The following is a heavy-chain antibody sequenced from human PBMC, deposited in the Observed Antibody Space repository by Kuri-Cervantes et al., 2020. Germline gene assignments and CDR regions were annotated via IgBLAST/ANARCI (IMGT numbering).Heavy chain of an antibody. J-gene: IGHJ4*02. Sequence: GSLRLSCAVYGGSFSGYYWSWIRQPPGKGLEWIGEINHSGSTNYNPSLKSRVTISVDTSKNQFSPKLSSVTAADTAVYYCAKDSTRSGAFDYWGQGTLVTVSS. D-gene: IGHD6-13*01. CDR3: AKDSTRSGAFDY. V-gene: IGHV4-34*01. CDR2: INHSGST. CDR1: GGSFSGYY.